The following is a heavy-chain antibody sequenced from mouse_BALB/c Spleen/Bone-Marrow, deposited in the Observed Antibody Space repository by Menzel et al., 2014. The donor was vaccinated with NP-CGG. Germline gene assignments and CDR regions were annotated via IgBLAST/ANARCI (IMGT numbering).Heavy chain of an antibody. CDR2: INPSTGYT. CDR1: GYTFTNYW. Sequence: LVKSGAELAKPGASVKMSCKASGYTFTNYWMHWVKQRPGQGLEWIGNINPSTGYTEYNQKFKDKATLTADKSSSTAYMQLSSLTSEDSAVYYCARIYYYGRDYLGQGTTLTVSS. V-gene: IGHV1-7*01. J-gene: IGHJ2*01. CDR3: ARIYYYGRDY. D-gene: IGHD1-1*01.